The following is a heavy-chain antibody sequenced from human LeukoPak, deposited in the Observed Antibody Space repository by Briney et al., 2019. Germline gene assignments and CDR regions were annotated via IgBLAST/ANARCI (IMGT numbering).Heavy chain of an antibody. CDR1: GYSFTRYY. CDR2: INPSGGST. D-gene: IGHD4-17*01. J-gene: IGHJ3*02. V-gene: IGHV1-46*01. Sequence: GASVKVSCKASGYSFTRYYLHWVRQAPGQGLEWMGIINPSGGSTSYAQKFQGRVTMTRDTSTSTVYMELSSLRSEDTAVYYCARLTTSGNAFDIWGQGTMVTVSS. CDR3: ARLTTSGNAFDI.